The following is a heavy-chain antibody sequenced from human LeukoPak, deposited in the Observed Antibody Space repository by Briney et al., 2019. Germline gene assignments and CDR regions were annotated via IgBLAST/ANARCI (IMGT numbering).Heavy chain of an antibody. D-gene: IGHD2-2*01. V-gene: IGHV4-39*07. CDR2: IYYSGST. CDR1: GGSISSSSYY. Sequence: PSETLSLTCTVSGGSISSSSYYWGWIRQPPGKGLEWIGSIYYSGSTYYNPSLKSRVTISVDTSKNQFSLKLSSVTAADTAVYYCARDMRYCSSTSCSDDAFDIWGQGTMVTVSS. CDR3: ARDMRYCSSTSCSDDAFDI. J-gene: IGHJ3*02.